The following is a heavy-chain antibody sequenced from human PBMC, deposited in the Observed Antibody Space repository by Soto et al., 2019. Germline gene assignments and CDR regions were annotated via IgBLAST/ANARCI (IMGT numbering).Heavy chain of an antibody. CDR3: AKIPITIFGVVIIPYYYYMDV. D-gene: IGHD3-3*01. Sequence: GGSLRLSCAASGFTFSNYVMSWVRQAPGKGLEWVSAISGSGDSTYYADSVKGRFTISRDNSKNTLYLQMSSLRAEDTAVYYCAKIPITIFGVVIIPYYYYMDVWGKGTTVTVSS. CDR1: GFTFSNYV. J-gene: IGHJ6*03. V-gene: IGHV3-23*01. CDR2: ISGSGDST.